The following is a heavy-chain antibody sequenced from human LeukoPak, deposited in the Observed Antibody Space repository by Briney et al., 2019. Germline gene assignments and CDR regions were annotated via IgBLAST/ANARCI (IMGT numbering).Heavy chain of an antibody. CDR2: ISSRSSTI. D-gene: IGHD2-15*01. V-gene: IGHV3-48*02. Sequence: GGSLRLSSAASGFTFSSYGMNWVRQAPGKGLEWISYISSRSSTIYYADSVKGRFTISRDNAKNSLYLQMNSLRDEDTAVYYCARGCSGGSCFGDFDYWGQGTVGTVSS. CDR1: GFTFSSYG. J-gene: IGHJ4*02. CDR3: ARGCSGGSCFGDFDY.